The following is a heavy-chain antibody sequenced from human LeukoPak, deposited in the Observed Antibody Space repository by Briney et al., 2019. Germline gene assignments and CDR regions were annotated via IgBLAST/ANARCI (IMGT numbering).Heavy chain of an antibody. CDR2: IYYSGTT. CDR3: ARDGEMATIENYFEY. CDR1: EFSVGSNY. V-gene: IGHV4-39*07. D-gene: IGHD5-24*01. Sequence: PGGSLRLSCAASEFSVGSNYMTWVRQPPGKGLEWIGSIYYSGTTHYNPSLKSRVTISVDTTKNQFSLKLSSVTAADTAVYFCARDGEMATIENYFEYWGQGTLVTVSS. J-gene: IGHJ4*02.